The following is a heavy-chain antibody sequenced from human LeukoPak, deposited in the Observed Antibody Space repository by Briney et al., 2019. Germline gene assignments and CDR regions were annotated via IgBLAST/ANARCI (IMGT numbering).Heavy chain of an antibody. CDR1: GFTFSNYE. Sequence: PGGSLRLSCAASGFTFSNYEMNWGRQAPGRGLEWVSYISSSGLTMYYADSVKGRFTISRDNAKNSLYLQMNSLRAEDTGVYYCARRTTGDDYWGQGTLVTVSS. CDR2: ISSSGLTM. D-gene: IGHD4-17*01. V-gene: IGHV3-48*03. J-gene: IGHJ4*02. CDR3: ARRTTGDDY.